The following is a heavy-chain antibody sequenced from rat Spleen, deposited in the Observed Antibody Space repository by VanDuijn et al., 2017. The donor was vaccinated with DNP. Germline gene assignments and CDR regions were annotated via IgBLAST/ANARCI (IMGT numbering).Heavy chain of an antibody. CDR2: ISYSGST. Sequence: LVKPSQSLSLTCSVTGYSITSNYWGWIRQFPGNKMEYIGHISYSGSTNYNPSLKSRISISRDTSKNQFFLQLNSVTPEDTATYYCARWTRYFDYWGQGVMVTVSS. V-gene: IGHV3-1*01. CDR3: ARWTRYFDY. CDR1: GYSITSNY. D-gene: IGHD1-4*01. J-gene: IGHJ2*01.